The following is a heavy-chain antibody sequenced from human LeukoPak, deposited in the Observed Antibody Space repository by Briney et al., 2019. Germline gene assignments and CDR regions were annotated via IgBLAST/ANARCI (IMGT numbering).Heavy chain of an antibody. D-gene: IGHD3-22*01. CDR1: GHTFTSQG. J-gene: IGHJ4*02. CDR3: ARESPSGYYFL. V-gene: IGHV1-18*01. CDR2: ISGYNDNT. Sequence: ASVKVSCKASGHTFTSQGISWVRQAPGQGLEWMGWISGYNDNTNYAEKVQDRVTMTIDTSRSTVYMELRRLTSDDTAVYYCARESPSGYYFLWGQGTLVTVSS.